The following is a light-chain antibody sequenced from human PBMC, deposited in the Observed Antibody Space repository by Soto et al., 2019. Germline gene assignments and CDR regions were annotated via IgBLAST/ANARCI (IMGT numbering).Light chain of an antibody. V-gene: IGKV3-11*01. CDR1: QSVSSS. CDR2: DAS. J-gene: IGKJ4*01. Sequence: EIVLTQSPATLSLSPGERATLSCRASQSVSSSLAWYQQKPGQAPRLLVYDASNRATGIPARFSGSGSGTDFTLTISSLESEDFAVYYCQQRSSWPPTFGRGTKV. CDR3: QQRSSWPPT.